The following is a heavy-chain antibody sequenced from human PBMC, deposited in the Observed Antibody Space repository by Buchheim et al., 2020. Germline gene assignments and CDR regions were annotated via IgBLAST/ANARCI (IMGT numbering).Heavy chain of an antibody. CDR1: GGSISTYY. CDR2: VYYSGST. Sequence: QVQLQESGPGLVKPSETLSLTCTVSGGSISTYYWSWIRQPPGKGLEWIGSVYYSGSTNYNPSLKSRVTISIETSKKQFSLNLRSVTAADTAVYYCARRDSTGWYPFDIWGQGT. V-gene: IGHV4-59*08. D-gene: IGHD6-19*01. CDR3: ARRDSTGWYPFDI. J-gene: IGHJ3*02.